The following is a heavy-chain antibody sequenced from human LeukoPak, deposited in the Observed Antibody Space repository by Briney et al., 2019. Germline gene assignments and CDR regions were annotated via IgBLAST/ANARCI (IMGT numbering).Heavy chain of an antibody. CDR3: ARDRDYYDSSLDY. V-gene: IGHV4-31*03. CDR2: IYYSGST. J-gene: IGHJ4*02. CDR1: GGSISSGGYY. Sequence: SETLPLTCTVSGGSISSGGYYWSWIRQHPGKGLEWIGYIYYSGSTYYNPSLKSRVTISVDTSKNQFSLKLSSVTAADTAVYYCARDRDYYDSSLDYWGQGTLVTVSS. D-gene: IGHD3-22*01.